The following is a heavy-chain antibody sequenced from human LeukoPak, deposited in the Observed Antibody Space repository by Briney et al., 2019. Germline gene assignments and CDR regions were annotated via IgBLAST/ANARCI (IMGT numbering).Heavy chain of an antibody. Sequence: ASGTLCLSCAVSGGAISNYYWSWIRQPPGQGLEWIGYIYYSGTTKYNPTSTSRVPISVDVSTNQLYLRLNSVTAADTAVYYCARSWRPDPFDYWGQGTLVTVSS. D-gene: IGHD3-3*01. J-gene: IGHJ4*02. CDR1: GGAISNYY. CDR2: IYYSGTT. CDR3: ARSWRPDPFDY. V-gene: IGHV4-59*08.